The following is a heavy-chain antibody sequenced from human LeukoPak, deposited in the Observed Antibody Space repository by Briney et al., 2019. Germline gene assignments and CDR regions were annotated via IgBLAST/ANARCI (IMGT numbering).Heavy chain of an antibody. CDR3: ARDWKPYYDDSSGYLDY. V-gene: IGHV4-4*07. Sequence: SETLSLTCTVSGGSISSYYWSWIRQPAGQGLESIGRIYTSGSTNYNPSLKSRVTMSVDTSKNQFSLKLSSVTAADTAVYYCARDWKPYYDDSSGYLDYWGQGTLVTVSS. J-gene: IGHJ4*02. CDR1: GGSISSYY. CDR2: IYTSGST. D-gene: IGHD3-22*01.